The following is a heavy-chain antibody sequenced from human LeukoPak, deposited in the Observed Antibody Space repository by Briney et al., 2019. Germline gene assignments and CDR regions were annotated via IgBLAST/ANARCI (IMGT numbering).Heavy chain of an antibody. CDR3: ARVDYDSSGSPGGY. CDR2: IYSGGST. J-gene: IGHJ4*02. CDR1: GFTVSSNY. V-gene: IGHV3-66*01. D-gene: IGHD3-22*01. Sequence: GSLRLSCAASGFTVSSNYMSWVRQAPGKGLEWVSVIYSGGSTYYADSVKGRFTISRDNSKNTLYLQMNSLRAEDTAVYYCARVDYDSSGSPGGYWGQGTLVTVSS.